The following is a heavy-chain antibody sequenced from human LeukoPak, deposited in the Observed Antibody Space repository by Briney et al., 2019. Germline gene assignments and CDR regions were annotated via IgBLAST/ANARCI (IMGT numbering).Heavy chain of an antibody. J-gene: IGHJ4*02. D-gene: IGHD3-10*02. V-gene: IGHV1-18*01. CDR2: ISAYNGNT. CDR1: GYTFTSYG. CDR3: ARDPPRSSITMFNYFDY. Sequence: ASVKVSCKASGYTFTSYGIRWVRQAPGQGLEWMGWISAYNGNTNYAQKLQGRVTMTTDTSTSTAYMELRSLRSDDTAVYYCARDPPRSSITMFNYFDYWGQGTLVTVSS.